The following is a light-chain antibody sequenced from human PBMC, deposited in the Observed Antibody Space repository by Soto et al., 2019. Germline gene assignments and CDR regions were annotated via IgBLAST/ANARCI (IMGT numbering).Light chain of an antibody. J-gene: IGLJ1*01. CDR1: QIGSKT. V-gene: IGLV3-21*02. CDR3: QVWDVSTVHYV. CDR2: DDS. Sequence: EMTLPPPMSVDPGQTARITFGRKQIGSKTVHWYQQKAGQAPVLVVYDDSDRPSGIPERFSGSNSGNTATLTISRVEAGDEADYYCQVWDVSTVHYVFGTGTKVTAL.